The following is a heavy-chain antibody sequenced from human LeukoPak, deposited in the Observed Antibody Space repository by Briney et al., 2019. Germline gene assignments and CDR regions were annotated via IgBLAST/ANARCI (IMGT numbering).Heavy chain of an antibody. CDR1: GGSISTYY. CDR2: SSYSGST. V-gene: IGHV4-59*01. Sequence: SETLSLTCTVSGGSISTYYWNWIRQPPGKGLEWIGYSSYSGSTSYNPSLKSRVTISVDTSKNQFSLKLTSVTATDTAVYYCARAYGSYAFDYWGQGTLVTVSS. J-gene: IGHJ4*02. D-gene: IGHD1-26*01. CDR3: ARAYGSYAFDY.